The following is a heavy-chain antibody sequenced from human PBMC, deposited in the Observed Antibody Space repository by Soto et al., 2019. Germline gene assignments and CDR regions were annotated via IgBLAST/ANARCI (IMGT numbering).Heavy chain of an antibody. J-gene: IGHJ5*02. Sequence: SETLSLTCAVYGGSFSGYYWSWIRPPPGKGLEWIGEINHSGSTNYNPSLKSRVTISVDTSKNQFSLKLSSVTAADTAVYYSARSARGDFWSGYYTWWFDPWGQGTLVTVSS. V-gene: IGHV4-34*01. CDR2: INHSGST. CDR1: GGSFSGYY. D-gene: IGHD3-3*01. CDR3: ARSARGDFWSGYYTWWFDP.